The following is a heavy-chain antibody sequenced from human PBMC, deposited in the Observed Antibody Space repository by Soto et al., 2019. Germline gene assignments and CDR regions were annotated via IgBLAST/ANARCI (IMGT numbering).Heavy chain of an antibody. D-gene: IGHD6-13*01. CDR3: AKDYLSSRYYYYYGMDV. Sequence: QPGGSLRLSCAASGFTFSSYGMHWVRQAPGKGLEWVAVISYDGSNKYYADSVKGRFTISRDNSKNTLYLQMNSLRAEDTAVYYCAKDYLSSRYYYYYGMDVWGQGTTVTVSS. CDR2: ISYDGSNK. CDR1: GFTFSSYG. J-gene: IGHJ6*02. V-gene: IGHV3-30*18.